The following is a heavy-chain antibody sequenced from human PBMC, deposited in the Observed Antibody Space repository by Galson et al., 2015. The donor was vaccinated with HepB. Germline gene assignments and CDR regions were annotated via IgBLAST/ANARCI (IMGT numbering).Heavy chain of an antibody. CDR1: RYNFPTYW. CDR2: IDPTDSFT. D-gene: IGHD3-22*01. J-gene: IGHJ4*02. V-gene: IGHV5-10-1*01. CDR3: ARGGYYYDSGDSDSVHGVDY. Sequence: QSGAEVKKPGESLRISCKGSRYNFPTYWITWVRQMPGKGLEWMGRIDPTDSFTTYSPSFRGHVTISVDRSSSTAYLQWNRLQASDSAMYYCARGGYYYDSGDSDSVHGVDYWGQGTRVTVSS.